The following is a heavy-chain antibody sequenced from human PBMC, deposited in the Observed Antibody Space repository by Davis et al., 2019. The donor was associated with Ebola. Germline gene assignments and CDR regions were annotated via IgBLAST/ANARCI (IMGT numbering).Heavy chain of an antibody. V-gene: IGHV4-61*01. D-gene: IGHD3-10*02. CDR2: IYSSGST. CDR1: GGSISSSSYY. J-gene: IGHJ6*02. Sequence: SETLSLTCTVSGGSISSSSYYWSWIRQPPGKGLEWIGYIYSSGSTNYNPSLKSRVTMSVDTSKNQFSLKLSSVTAADTAVYYCARNVHDYGMDVWGQGTTVTVSS. CDR3: ARNVHDYGMDV.